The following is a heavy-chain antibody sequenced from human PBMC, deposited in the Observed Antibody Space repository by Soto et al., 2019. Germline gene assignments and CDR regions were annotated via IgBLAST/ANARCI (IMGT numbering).Heavy chain of an antibody. Sequence: SVKVSCEASGYTFTGYYMHWVRQAPGQGLEWMGWINPNSGGTNYAQKFQGRVTMTRDTSISTAYMELSRLRSDDTAVYYCARIGTTPGNYYGMDVCAQGTTVTVSS. D-gene: IGHD1-1*01. CDR2: INPNSGGT. CDR3: ARIGTTPGNYYGMDV. V-gene: IGHV1-2*02. J-gene: IGHJ6*02. CDR1: GYTFTGYY.